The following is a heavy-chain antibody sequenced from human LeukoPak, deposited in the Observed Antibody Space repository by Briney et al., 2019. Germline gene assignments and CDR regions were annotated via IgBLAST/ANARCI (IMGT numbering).Heavy chain of an antibody. V-gene: IGHV3-30*18. Sequence: GGSLRLSCAASGFTFSSYGMHWVRQAPGKGLEWVAVISYDGSNKYYADSVKGRFTISRDNSKNTLYLQMNSLRAEDTAVYSCAKDLDLGIAVAGMGYWGQGTLVTVSS. CDR2: ISYDGSNK. CDR1: GFTFSSYG. J-gene: IGHJ4*02. D-gene: IGHD6-19*01. CDR3: AKDLDLGIAVAGMGY.